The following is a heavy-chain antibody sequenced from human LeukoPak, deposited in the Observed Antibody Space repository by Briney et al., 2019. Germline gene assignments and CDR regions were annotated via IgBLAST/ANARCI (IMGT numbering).Heavy chain of an antibody. D-gene: IGHD3-22*01. J-gene: IGHJ6*02. V-gene: IGHV3-23*01. CDR2: FSGSGGST. CDR3: AKRGGYSWLLPLGGYYGMDV. Sequence: PGGSLRLSCAASGFTFSSYAMSWVRQAPGKGLQWVSAFSGSGGSTYYADSVKGRFTISRDNSKNTLYLQINSLRAEDTAVYYCAKRGGYSWLLPLGGYYGMDVWGQGATVTVSS. CDR1: GFTFSSYA.